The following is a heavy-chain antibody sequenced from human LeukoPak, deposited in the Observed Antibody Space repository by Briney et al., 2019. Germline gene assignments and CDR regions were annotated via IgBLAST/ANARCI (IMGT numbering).Heavy chain of an antibody. J-gene: IGHJ3*02. V-gene: IGHV3-30*02. CDR2: IRNDGSKK. D-gene: IGHD3-3*01. CDR1: GFTFSSYT. Sequence: SGGSLRLSCAASGFTFSSYTMHWVRQAPGKGLEWVALIRNDGSKKYYADSVKGRFSISRDNSKNTLYLQMNSLRAEDTAVYYCAKADDFKDALDIWGQGTKVTVSS. CDR3: AKADDFKDALDI.